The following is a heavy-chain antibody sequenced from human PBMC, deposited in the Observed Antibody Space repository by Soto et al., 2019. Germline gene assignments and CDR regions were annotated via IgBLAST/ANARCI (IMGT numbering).Heavy chain of an antibody. CDR3: ARDLAQYYYDSSGYQY. D-gene: IGHD3-22*01. Sequence: GGSLRLSCAASGFTFSDYYMSWIRQAPGKGLEWVSYISSSGSTIYYADSVKGRFTISRDNAKNSLYLQMNSLRAEDTAVYYCARDLAQYYYDSSGYQYWGQGTLVTVSS. CDR2: ISSSGSTI. V-gene: IGHV3-11*04. CDR1: GFTFSDYY. J-gene: IGHJ4*02.